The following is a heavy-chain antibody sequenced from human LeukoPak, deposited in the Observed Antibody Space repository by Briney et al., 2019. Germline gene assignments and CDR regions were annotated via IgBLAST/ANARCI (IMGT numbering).Heavy chain of an antibody. CDR1: GGSISSYY. CDR2: IYYSGST. D-gene: IGHD5-12*01. Sequence: PSETLSLTCTVSGGSISSYYWSWIRQPPGKGLEWIGYIYYSGSTNYNPSLKSRVTISVDTSKNQFSLKLSSVTAADTAMYYCARVSGYDWESSYDYWGHGTLVTVSS. CDR3: ARVSGYDWESSYDY. J-gene: IGHJ4*01. V-gene: IGHV4-59*01.